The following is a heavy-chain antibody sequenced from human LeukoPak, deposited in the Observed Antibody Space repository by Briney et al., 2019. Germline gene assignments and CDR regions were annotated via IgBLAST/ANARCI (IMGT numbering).Heavy chain of an antibody. V-gene: IGHV4-39*01. J-gene: IGHJ4*02. Sequence: SETLSLTCTVSGGSISSSNYYWGWIRQPPGKGLERIGSIYYSGTTYYSSSLKSRVIISVDTSKNQFSLKLSSVTATDTAVYYCARHEAQDFDYWGQGTLVTVSS. CDR2: IYYSGTT. CDR3: ARHEAQDFDY. CDR1: GGSISSSNYY.